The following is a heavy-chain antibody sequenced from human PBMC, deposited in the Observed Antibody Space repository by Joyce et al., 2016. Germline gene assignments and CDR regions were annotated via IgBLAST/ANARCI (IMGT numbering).Heavy chain of an antibody. J-gene: IGHJ6*02. D-gene: IGHD5-18*01. CDR3: AREARMQLTYYYFGLDV. V-gene: IGHV3-7*01. CDR1: GFMFSSYW. Sequence: EVQLVESGGRLVQPGGSLRLSCAASGFMFSSYWMIWVRQAPGKGLEWVANINQDGSEKNYVDSVKGRFTSSRDNAKKSLYLQMNSLRAEDTAVYYCAREARMQLTYYYFGLDVWGQGTTVVVSS. CDR2: INQDGSEK.